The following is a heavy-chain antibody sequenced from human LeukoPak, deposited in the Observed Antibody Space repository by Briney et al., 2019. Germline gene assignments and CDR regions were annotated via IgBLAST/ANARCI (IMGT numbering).Heavy chain of an antibody. J-gene: IGHJ4*02. Sequence: GGSLRLSCAASGFTFSSYAMHWVRQAPGKGLECVALISYDGSDKHYADSVKGRFTISRDNSKNTVSLQMDSLRVDDTGIYYCARGFLQLTPYYFDYWGQGALVTVSS. D-gene: IGHD1-1*01. CDR2: ISYDGSDK. CDR3: ARGFLQLTPYYFDY. CDR1: GFTFSSYA. V-gene: IGHV3-30*14.